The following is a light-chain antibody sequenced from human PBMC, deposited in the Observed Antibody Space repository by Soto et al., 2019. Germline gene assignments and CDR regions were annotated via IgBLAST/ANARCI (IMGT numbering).Light chain of an antibody. Sequence: DIQLTQSPATLSGSFVDSVTINCRASQTISSWLAWYQQKKGKAPKLLIYKASTLKSGVPSRFSGSGSGTEFNLTISSLQPDDFATYYCQHYNSYSEAFGQGTKVDIK. CDR3: QHYNSYSEA. V-gene: IGKV1-5*03. CDR1: QTISSW. J-gene: IGKJ1*01. CDR2: KAS.